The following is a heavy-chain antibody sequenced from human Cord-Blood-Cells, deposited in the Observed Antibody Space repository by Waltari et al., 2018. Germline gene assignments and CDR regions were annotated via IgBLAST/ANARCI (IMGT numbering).Heavy chain of an antibody. V-gene: IGHV4-59*08. J-gene: IGHJ4*02. CDR2: IYYSGST. CDR3: ARHEGDSSSWRVDY. CDR1: GGSLSSYY. D-gene: IGHD6-13*01. Sequence: QVRLQESGPGLVKPSETLSLTCTVSGGSLSSYYWSWIRQPPGKGLEWIGYIYYSGSTNYNPSLKSRVTISVDTSKNQFSLKLSSVTAADTAVYYCARHEGDSSSWRVDYWGQGTLVTVSS.